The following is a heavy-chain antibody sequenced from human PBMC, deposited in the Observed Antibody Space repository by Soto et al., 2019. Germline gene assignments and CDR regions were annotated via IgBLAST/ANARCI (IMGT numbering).Heavy chain of an antibody. J-gene: IGHJ3*02. CDR1: GFSLSAYW. CDR3: VRVLKSIGWDNDVFDI. D-gene: IGHD6-19*01. CDR2: IDTYGSAT. Sequence: EVPLVESGGALVQPGGSLRLSCAASGFSLSAYWMHWVRQAPGKGLVWVSRIDTYGSATKYADSVEGRFTISKDNAANTLYLQMNNLRADDTAVYYCVRVLKSIGWDNDVFDIWGQGTMVTVSS. V-gene: IGHV3-74*01.